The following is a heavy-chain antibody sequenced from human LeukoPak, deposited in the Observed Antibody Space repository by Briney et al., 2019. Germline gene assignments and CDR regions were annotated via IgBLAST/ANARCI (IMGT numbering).Heavy chain of an antibody. D-gene: IGHD2-15*01. CDR2: IKQDGSEK. J-gene: IGHJ4*02. CDR1: GFTFSSNW. CDR3: TRDTGCSGGTCYSFYDY. Sequence: GGSLRLSCSASGFTFSSNWMTWVRPAPGKGLEWVANIKQDGSEKYHVDSVKGRFTISRDNAKNSLYLQMNSLRAEDTAVYYCTRDTGCSGGTCYSFYDYWGQGTLVTVSS. V-gene: IGHV3-7*01.